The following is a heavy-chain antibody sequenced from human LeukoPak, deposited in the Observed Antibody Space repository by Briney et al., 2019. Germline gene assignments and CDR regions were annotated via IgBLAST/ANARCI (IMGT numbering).Heavy chain of an antibody. V-gene: IGHV3-9*01. Sequence: GGSLRLSCAASGFTFDDYAMHWVRQAPGKGLEWVSGISWNSGSIAYADSVKGRFTISRDNAKNSLYLQMNSLRAEDTAVYYCARDLQYCSSSSCGLNDYWGQGTLVTVSS. CDR3: ARDLQYCSSSSCGLNDY. D-gene: IGHD2-2*01. CDR1: GFTFDDYA. J-gene: IGHJ4*02. CDR2: ISWNSGSI.